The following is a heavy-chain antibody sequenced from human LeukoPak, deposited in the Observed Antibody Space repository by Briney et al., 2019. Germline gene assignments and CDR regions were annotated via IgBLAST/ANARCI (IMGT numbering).Heavy chain of an antibody. D-gene: IGHD5-24*01. CDR3: ARASDPWLQLA. Sequence: GGSLRLSCAASGFTFSNYWMIWVRQAPGKGLEWVTNIKQDGSEKRYADSVRGRFTVSRDNAQTSLYLQMSSLRAEDTAVYYCARASDPWLQLAWGQGTLVTVSS. V-gene: IGHV3-7*05. CDR1: GFTFSNYW. J-gene: IGHJ5*02. CDR2: IKQDGSEK.